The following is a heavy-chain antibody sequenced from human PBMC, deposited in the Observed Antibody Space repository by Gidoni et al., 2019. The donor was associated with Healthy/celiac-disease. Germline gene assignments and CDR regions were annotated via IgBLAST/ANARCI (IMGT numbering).Heavy chain of an antibody. J-gene: IGHJ6*02. D-gene: IGHD2-2*01. CDR3: AKTTEDIVVVPAAYYYYYGMDV. Sequence: EVQLLESGGGLVQPGGSLRLSCAASGFTFSSYAMSWVRQAPGKGLEWVSAISGSGGSTYYADSVKGRFTISRDNSKNTLYLQMNSLRAEDTAVYYCAKTTEDIVVVPAAYYYYYGMDVWGQGTTVTVSS. CDR2: ISGSGGST. V-gene: IGHV3-23*01. CDR1: GFTFSSYA.